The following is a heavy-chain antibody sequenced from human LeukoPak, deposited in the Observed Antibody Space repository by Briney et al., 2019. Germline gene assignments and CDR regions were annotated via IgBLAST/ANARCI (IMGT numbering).Heavy chain of an antibody. J-gene: IGHJ2*01. D-gene: IGHD3-22*01. Sequence: SETLSLTCTVSGGSIRSYYWSWIRQPPGKGLEWIGHMYFGGSTNYNPSLKSRVTISLDTSKNLFSLKLSSVTAADTAVYYCARPSHYYGSTLGYFDLWGRGTLVTVSS. CDR1: GGSIRSYY. CDR3: ARPSHYYGSTLGYFDL. CDR2: MYFGGST. V-gene: IGHV4-59*08.